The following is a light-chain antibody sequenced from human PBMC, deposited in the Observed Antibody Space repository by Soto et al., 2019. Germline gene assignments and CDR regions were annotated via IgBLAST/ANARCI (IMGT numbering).Light chain of an antibody. J-gene: IGLJ2*01. CDR1: SSNIGSNY. CDR2: SSN. V-gene: IGLV1-47*02. Sequence: QAVVTQSPSASGTPGQRVTISCSGSSSNIGSNYVYWYQQLPGTAPKLLIHSSNQRPSGVPDRFSGSKSGTSASLAISGLRSEDEADYYCAAWDDSLSGHVVFGGGTKVTVL. CDR3: AAWDDSLSGHVV.